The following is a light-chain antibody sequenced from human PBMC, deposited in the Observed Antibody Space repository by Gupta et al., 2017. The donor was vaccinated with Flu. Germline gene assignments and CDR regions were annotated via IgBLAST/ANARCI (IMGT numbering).Light chain of an antibody. V-gene: IGLV3-21*02. J-gene: IGLJ3*02. Sequence: SSVLTQPPPVPVAPAQTASVTSGGDNIGSKSVHWYQQKTGQAPVLVVYDDTNRPSGIPERFSGSNSGNTATLTISRVEAGDEADYHCQVWDSSSNVLFGGGTKLAVL. CDR1: NIGSKS. CDR3: QVWDSSSNVL. CDR2: DDT.